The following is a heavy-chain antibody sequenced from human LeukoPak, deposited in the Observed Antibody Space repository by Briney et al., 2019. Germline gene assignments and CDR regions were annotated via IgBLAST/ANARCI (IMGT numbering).Heavy chain of an antibody. D-gene: IGHD6-19*01. Sequence: PGRSLRLSCAASGFTFSSYGMHWVRQAPGKGLEWVAVISYDGSNKYYADSVKGRFTISRDNSKNTLYLQMNSLRAEDTAVYYCAKDIPGSGGDWGQGTLVTVPS. J-gene: IGHJ4*02. CDR3: AKDIPGSGGD. CDR2: ISYDGSNK. V-gene: IGHV3-30*18. CDR1: GFTFSSYG.